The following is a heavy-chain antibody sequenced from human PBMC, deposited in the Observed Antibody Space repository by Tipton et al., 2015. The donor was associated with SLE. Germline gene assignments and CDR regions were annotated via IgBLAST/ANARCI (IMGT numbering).Heavy chain of an antibody. CDR3: SSRNWDETFDV. J-gene: IGHJ3*01. D-gene: IGHD7-27*01. Sequence: LRLSCTVSGFSISSGYFWGWVRKPPGRGPEWLAVIYQSGRTSYNPALKSRATISVDTSKNQCSLSLRSVTAADTAVYFCSSRNWDETFDVWGQGTMVTVSS. CDR1: GFSISSGYF. CDR2: IYQSGRT. V-gene: IGHV4-38-2*02.